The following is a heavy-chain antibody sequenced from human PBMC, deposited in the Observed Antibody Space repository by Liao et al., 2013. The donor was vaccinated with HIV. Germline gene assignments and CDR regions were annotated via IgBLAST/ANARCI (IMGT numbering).Heavy chain of an antibody. D-gene: IGHD1-26*01. CDR1: GGSISSSSYY. CDR2: IYYSGNT. CDR3: ARVRWELAFDI. Sequence: QLQLQESGPGLVKPSETLSLTCTVSGGSISSSSYYWGWIRQPPGKGLEWIGSIYYSGNTYYNPSLKSRVTTSVDTSKNQFSLKLRSVTAADTAVYYCARVRWELAFDIWGQGTMVTVSS. J-gene: IGHJ3*02. V-gene: IGHV4-39*07.